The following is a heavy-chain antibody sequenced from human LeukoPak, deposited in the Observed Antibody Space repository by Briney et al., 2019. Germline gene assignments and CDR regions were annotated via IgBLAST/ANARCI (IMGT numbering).Heavy chain of an antibody. Sequence: GGSLRLSCAASGFTLSTFDMNWVRQAPGKGLEWVSSISTSSRYIYYRDSVKGRLTISRDDAKNSLYLQMNSLTVEDTAVYYCARADCSGSTCYLRHSWFDPWGQGTLVTVSS. CDR1: GFTLSTFD. CDR2: ISTSSRYI. D-gene: IGHD2-2*01. J-gene: IGHJ5*02. V-gene: IGHV3-21*06. CDR3: ARADCSGSTCYLRHSWFDP.